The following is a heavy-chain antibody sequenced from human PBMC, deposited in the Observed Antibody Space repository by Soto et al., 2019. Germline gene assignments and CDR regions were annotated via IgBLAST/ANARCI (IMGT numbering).Heavy chain of an antibody. J-gene: IGHJ6*02. CDR3: AKDHSVYSGYDYYYGMDV. CDR1: GFTVSSSY. V-gene: IGHV3-53*01. Sequence: GGSLRLSCETSGFTVSSSYMSWVRQAPGMGLEWVSVILTGGDTHYADSVKGRFTVSRDNSKNTLYLQMDSLRAEDTAVYYCAKDHSVYSGYDYYYGMDVWGQGTTVTVSS. CDR2: ILTGGDT. D-gene: IGHD5-12*01.